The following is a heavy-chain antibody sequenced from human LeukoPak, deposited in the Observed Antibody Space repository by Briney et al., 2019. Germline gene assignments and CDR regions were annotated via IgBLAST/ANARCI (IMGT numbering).Heavy chain of an antibody. D-gene: IGHD3-9*01. V-gene: IGHV3-66*01. CDR3: ARSRYLDWGGAFDM. CDR2: IYSGGST. J-gene: IGHJ3*02. CDR1: GFTVSSNY. Sequence: GGSLRLSCAASGFTVSSNYMTWVRQAPGKGLEWVSVIYSGGSTYYANSVRGRFTISRDDSKNTVYLQLNSLRGEDTAIYYCARSRYLDWGGAFDMWGQGTMVTVSS.